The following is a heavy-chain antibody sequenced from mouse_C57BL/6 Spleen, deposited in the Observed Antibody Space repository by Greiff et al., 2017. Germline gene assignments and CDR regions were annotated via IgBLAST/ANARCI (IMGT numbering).Heavy chain of an antibody. Sequence: GAEVVKPGASVKLSCKASGYTFTSYWMHWVKQRPGQGLAWIGMIHPNSGSTNYNEKFKSKATLTVDESSRTAYMQLSSLTSEDSAVYYCAILNGYDGGGFDYLCQSTTLTVSS. CDR1: GYTFTSYW. CDR3: AILNGYDGGGFDY. CDR2: IHPNSGST. J-gene: IGHJ2*01. D-gene: IGHD2-2*01. V-gene: IGHV1-64*01.